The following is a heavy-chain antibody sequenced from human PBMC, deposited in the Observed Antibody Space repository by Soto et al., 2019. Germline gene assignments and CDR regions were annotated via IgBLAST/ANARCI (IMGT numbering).Heavy chain of an antibody. CDR1: GGTFSSYA. CDR3: AIPPGVVRGVISRRYYYYGMDV. D-gene: IGHD3-10*01. J-gene: IGHJ6*02. V-gene: IGHV1-69*13. Sequence: SVKVSCKASGGTFSSYAISWVRQAPGQGLEWMGGIIPIFGTANYAQKFQGRVTITADESTSTAYMELSSLRSEDTAVYYCAIPPGVVRGVISRRYYYYGMDVWGQGTTVTVSS. CDR2: IIPIFGTA.